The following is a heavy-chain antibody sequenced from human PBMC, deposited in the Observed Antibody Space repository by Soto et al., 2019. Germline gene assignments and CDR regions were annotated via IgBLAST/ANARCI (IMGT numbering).Heavy chain of an antibody. D-gene: IGHD4-17*01. CDR3: ARGTVTTAEYFQH. V-gene: IGHV4-59*01. CDR1: GGSISSYY. J-gene: IGHJ1*01. Sequence: SETLSLTCTVSGGSISSYYWSWIRQPPGKGLELIGYIYYSGSTNYNPSLKSRVTISVDTSKNQFSLKLSSVTAADTAVYYCARGTVTTAEYFQHWGQGTLVTV. CDR2: IYYSGST.